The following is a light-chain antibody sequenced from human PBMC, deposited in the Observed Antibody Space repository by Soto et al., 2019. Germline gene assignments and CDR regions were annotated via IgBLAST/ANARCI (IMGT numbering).Light chain of an antibody. J-gene: IGKJ3*01. Sequence: IVMTQSPDSLAVSLGERATINCKSSQSVLYSSNNKNYLAWYQQKPGQPPKLLIYWATARESGVPDRFSGSGSETDFTLTISSMQAEDAAVYYCQQYYSLPLTFGPGTKVDIK. CDR2: WAT. V-gene: IGKV4-1*01. CDR3: QQYYSLPLT. CDR1: QSVLYSSNNKNY.